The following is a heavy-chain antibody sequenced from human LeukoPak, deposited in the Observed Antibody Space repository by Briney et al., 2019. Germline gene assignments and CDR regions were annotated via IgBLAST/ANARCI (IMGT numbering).Heavy chain of an antibody. V-gene: IGHV4-39*07. CDR3: ARNFQASFYTYYDYVWGSYRFDY. Sequence: KSSETLSLTCTVSGGSISSSSYYWGWIRQPPGKGLEWIGSIYYSGSTYYNPSLKSRVTISVDTSKNQFSLKLSSVTAADTAVYYCARNFQASFYTYYDYVWGSYRFDYWGQGTLVTVSS. J-gene: IGHJ4*02. CDR2: IYYSGST. CDR1: GGSISSSSYY. D-gene: IGHD3-16*02.